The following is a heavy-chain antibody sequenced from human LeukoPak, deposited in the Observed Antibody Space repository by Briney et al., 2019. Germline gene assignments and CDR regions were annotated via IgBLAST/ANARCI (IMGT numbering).Heavy chain of an antibody. Sequence: PSETLSLTCTVSGGSISSSSYYWGWIRQPPGKGLEWIGSIYYSGSTYYNPSLKSRVTISVDTSKNQFSLKLSSVTAADTAVYYCARGYPYDYVWGSYRPRENNWFDPWGQGTLVTVSS. J-gene: IGHJ5*02. V-gene: IGHV4-39*01. CDR2: IYYSGST. D-gene: IGHD3-16*02. CDR3: ARGYPYDYVWGSYRPRENNWFDP. CDR1: GGSISSSSYY.